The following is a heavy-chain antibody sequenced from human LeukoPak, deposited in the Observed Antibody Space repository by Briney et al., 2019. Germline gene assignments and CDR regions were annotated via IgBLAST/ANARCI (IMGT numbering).Heavy chain of an antibody. Sequence: GRSLRLSCAASGLTFSSYEMNWVCQTPGKGLEWVSYISSSGSTIYYADSVKCRFTISRDNAKNSLYLQMNSLRAEDTSVYYCARGEWEPTESKTDCWGQGTLVTVSS. CDR1: GLTFSSYE. J-gene: IGHJ4*02. CDR2: ISSSGSTI. D-gene: IGHD1-26*01. V-gene: IGHV3-48*03. CDR3: ARGEWEPTESKTDC.